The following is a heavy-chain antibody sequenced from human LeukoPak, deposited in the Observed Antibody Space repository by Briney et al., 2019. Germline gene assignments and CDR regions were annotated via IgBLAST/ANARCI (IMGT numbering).Heavy chain of an antibody. CDR1: RFTFSTYS. J-gene: IGHJ4*02. CDR2: INADGRT. CDR3: AKEPPQCGADCFSLLDY. D-gene: IGHD2-21*02. V-gene: IGHV3-23*01. Sequence: GGGLRLSCAASRFTFSTYSMRLVRQAPGKGREWVSLINADGRTYFADSVKGRFTISSDNSKNMLFLQVNSLRADDTAVYFCAKEPPQCGADCFSLLDYWGQGTLVTVSS.